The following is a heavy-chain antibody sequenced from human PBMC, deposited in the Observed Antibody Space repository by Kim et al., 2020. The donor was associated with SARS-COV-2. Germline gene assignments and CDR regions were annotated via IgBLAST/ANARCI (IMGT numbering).Heavy chain of an antibody. V-gene: IGHV1-2*02. J-gene: IGHJ4*02. CDR3: ARDRSTSGDDY. CDR2: GT. D-gene: IGHD6-19*01. Sequence: GTNYAQKFQGKLTRTKDTSISTTYMELSSLTSDDTAIYYCARDRSTSGDDYWGRGTLVTVSS.